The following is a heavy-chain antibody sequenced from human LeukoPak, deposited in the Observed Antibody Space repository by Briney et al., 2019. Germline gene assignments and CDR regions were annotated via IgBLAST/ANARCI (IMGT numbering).Heavy chain of an antibody. CDR3: ASFPDLTIE. CDR2: IYYSGST. V-gene: IGHV4-39*01. D-gene: IGHD3-3*01. J-gene: IGHJ4*02. CDR1: GGSISSSIYY. Sequence: SETLSLTCTVSGGSISSSIYYWGWIRQPPGKGLEWIGSIYYSGSTYYNPSLKSRVTISVDTSKNQFSLKLSSVTAADTAVYYCASFPDLTIEWGQGTLVTVSS.